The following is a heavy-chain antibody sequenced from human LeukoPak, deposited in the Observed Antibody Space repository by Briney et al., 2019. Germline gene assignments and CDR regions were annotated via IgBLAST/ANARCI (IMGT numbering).Heavy chain of an antibody. D-gene: IGHD1-26*01. J-gene: IGHJ5*02. V-gene: IGHV3-33*01. Sequence: GGSLRLSCAASGFTFSSYGMHWVRQAPGKGLEWVAIIWYEADNQYYADSVKGRFTISRDNSKNTLYLQMNSLRAEDTAVYYCARTPVEGATGVPFDPWGQGTLVTVFS. CDR2: IWYEADNQ. CDR1: GFTFSSYG. CDR3: ARTPVEGATGVPFDP.